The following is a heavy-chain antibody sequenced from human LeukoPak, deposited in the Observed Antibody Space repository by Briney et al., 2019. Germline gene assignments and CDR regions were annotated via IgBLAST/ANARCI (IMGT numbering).Heavy chain of an antibody. J-gene: IGHJ4*02. CDR2: IYSSGST. Sequence: PSETLSLTCSVSGGSISSYYWSWIRQPAGKVPEWIGRIYSSGSTNYNPSLNSRVTMSVDTSKNQFCLKLSSVTAADTAVYYCARVGLPAASDYWGQGTLVTVSS. D-gene: IGHD2-2*01. V-gene: IGHV4-4*07. CDR1: GGSISSYY. CDR3: ARVGLPAASDY.